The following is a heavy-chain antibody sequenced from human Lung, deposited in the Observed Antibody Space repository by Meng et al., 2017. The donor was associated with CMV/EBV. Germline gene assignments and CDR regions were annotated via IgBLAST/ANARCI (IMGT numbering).Heavy chain of an antibody. CDR1: GFTFSTYG. D-gene: IGHD3-3*01. Sequence: GESXKISCAASGFTFSTYGMHWVRQAPGKGLEWVAVIWNDGSKKYYADSVKGRFTISRDNSKNTLYLQMNSLRAEDTAVYYCAKDYDFWSAYTDYYGMDVWXQGTTVTVSS. V-gene: IGHV3-33*06. CDR2: IWNDGSKK. CDR3: AKDYDFWSAYTDYYGMDV. J-gene: IGHJ6*02.